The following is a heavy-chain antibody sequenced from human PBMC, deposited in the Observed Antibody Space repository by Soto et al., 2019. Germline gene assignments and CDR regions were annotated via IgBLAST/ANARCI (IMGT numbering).Heavy chain of an antibody. CDR1: GYTFTNHW. CDR3: ARRKDYSKSLYYCYGMDG. CDR2: IYPDDSDT. D-gene: IGHD4-4*01. Sequence: PGESLKISCKGLGYTFTNHWIAWVRQMPGKGLEWMGIIYPDDSDTRYSPSFQGQVTMSADKSISIAYLQWSNLKASDSAMYYCARRKDYSKSLYYCYGMDGWGRGTTVTVSS. J-gene: IGHJ6*01. V-gene: IGHV5-51*01.